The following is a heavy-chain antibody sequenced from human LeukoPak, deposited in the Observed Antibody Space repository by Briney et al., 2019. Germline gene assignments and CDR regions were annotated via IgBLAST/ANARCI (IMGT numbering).Heavy chain of an antibody. J-gene: IGHJ4*02. D-gene: IGHD3-10*01. CDR3: ARDLPRLVWFGN. Sequence: PGGSLRLSCTASGFTFASHSMTWVRQAPGKGLEWVSAITTSGDNTYYAESVRGRFTISRDNSKNTLSLQMNSLRVEDTAVYYCARDLPRLVWFGNWGQGSLVTVSS. CDR2: ITTSGDNT. V-gene: IGHV3-23*01. CDR1: GFTFASHS.